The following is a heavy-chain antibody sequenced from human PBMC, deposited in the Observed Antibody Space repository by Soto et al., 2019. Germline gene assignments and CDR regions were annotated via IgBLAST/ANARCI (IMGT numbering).Heavy chain of an antibody. CDR2: ISGSGGST. CDR1: GFTFSSYA. Sequence: VGSLRLSCAASGFTFSSYAMSWVRQAPGKGLEWVSAISGSGGSTYYADSVKGRFTISRDNSKNTLYLQMNSLRAEDTAVYYCAKDRGYSGGGMDVWGQGTTVTVSS. CDR3: AKDRGYSGGGMDV. D-gene: IGHD2-21*01. V-gene: IGHV3-23*01. J-gene: IGHJ6*02.